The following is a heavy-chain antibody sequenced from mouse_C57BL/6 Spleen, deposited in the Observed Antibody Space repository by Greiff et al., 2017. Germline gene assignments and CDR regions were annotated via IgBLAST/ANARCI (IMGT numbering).Heavy chain of an antibody. CDR1: GYTFTSYW. CDR3: ARSGVYYDYPYAMDY. Sequence: QVQLQQPWAELVRPGSSVKLSCKASGYTFTSYWMHWVKQRPIQGLEWIGNIDPSDSETHYNQKFKDKATLTVDKSSSTAYMQLSSLTSEDSAVYYCARSGVYYDYPYAMDYWGQGTSVTVSS. CDR2: IDPSDSET. J-gene: IGHJ4*01. V-gene: IGHV1-52*01. D-gene: IGHD2-4*01.